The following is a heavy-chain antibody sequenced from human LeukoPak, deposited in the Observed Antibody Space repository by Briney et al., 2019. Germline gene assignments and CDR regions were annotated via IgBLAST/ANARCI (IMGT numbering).Heavy chain of an antibody. CDR1: GYTFTSYD. V-gene: IGHV1-8*01. Sequence: GASVKVSCKASGYTFTSYDITWVRQATGQGLGWMGWMNPNSGNTGYAQKFQGRVTMTRNTSISTAYMELSSLRSEDTAVYYCARGPRGYSYQDYWGQGTLVTVSS. J-gene: IGHJ4*02. CDR2: MNPNSGNT. D-gene: IGHD5-18*01. CDR3: ARGPRGYSYQDY.